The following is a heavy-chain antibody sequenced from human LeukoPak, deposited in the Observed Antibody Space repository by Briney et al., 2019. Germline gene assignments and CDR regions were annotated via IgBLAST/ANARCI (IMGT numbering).Heavy chain of an antibody. CDR1: GCSLIGHS. Sequence: RASEPLSLTCPVSGCSLIGHSWSWIGQPPGKGLEWIGYIYSSGRINYNPSLKSRVILSVDTSKNQFSLRLRSVTAADTAVYYRAREQLVPWTLDAFDVWGQGTMVTVSS. CDR3: AREQLVPWTLDAFDV. V-gene: IGHV4-59*11. CDR2: IYSSGRI. D-gene: IGHD6-6*01. J-gene: IGHJ3*01.